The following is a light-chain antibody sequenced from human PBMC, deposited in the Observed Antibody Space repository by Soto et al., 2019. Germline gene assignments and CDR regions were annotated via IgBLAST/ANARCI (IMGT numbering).Light chain of an antibody. Sequence: EIVLTQSPGTLSLSPGERATLSCRASQSVGSTFLAWYQQKPGQAPRLLIYDASSRATGIPDRFSGSGSGTDFSLIIARLEPEDFAVYYCQQYGSSPSTLIFGGGTKVEIK. CDR3: QQYGSSPSTLI. CDR2: DAS. V-gene: IGKV3-20*01. J-gene: IGKJ4*01. CDR1: QSVGSTF.